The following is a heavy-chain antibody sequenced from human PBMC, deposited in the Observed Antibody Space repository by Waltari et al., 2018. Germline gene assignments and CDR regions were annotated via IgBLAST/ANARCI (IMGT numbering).Heavy chain of an antibody. Sequence: EVQLVESGGGLVQPGGSLRLSCAASGFTFSSYWMSWVSQAPGKGLEWVSNIKQDGSEKYYVDSVKGRFTISRDNAKNSLYLQMNSLRAEDTAVYYCARITVIVVVGADAFDIWGQGTMVTVSS. D-gene: IGHD3-22*01. CDR2: IKQDGSEK. V-gene: IGHV3-7*01. J-gene: IGHJ3*02. CDR3: ARITVIVVVGADAFDI. CDR1: GFTFSSYW.